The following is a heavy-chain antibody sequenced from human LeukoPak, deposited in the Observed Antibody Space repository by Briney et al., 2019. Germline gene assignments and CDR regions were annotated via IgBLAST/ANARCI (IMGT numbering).Heavy chain of an antibody. Sequence: PGGSLRLSCAASGFDFGAYEMHWVRHAPGTGLEWVAYFAGSDTTTYYADSVKGRFTISRDNARNSLYLQMTSLRAEDTALYYCTTLGYHLDAWGQGTLVTASS. CDR2: FAGSDTTT. D-gene: IGHD3-22*01. CDR1: GFDFGAYE. CDR3: TTLGYHLDA. J-gene: IGHJ5*02. V-gene: IGHV3-48*03.